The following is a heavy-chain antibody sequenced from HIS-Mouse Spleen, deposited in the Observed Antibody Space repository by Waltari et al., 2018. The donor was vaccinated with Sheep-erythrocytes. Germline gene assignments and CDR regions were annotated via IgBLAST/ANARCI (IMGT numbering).Heavy chain of an antibody. CDR2: INHSGST. J-gene: IGHJ4*02. Sequence: QVQLQQWGAGLLKPSETLSLTCAVYGGSFSGYYWSWIRQPPGKGLGWIGEINHSGSTTYNPSLKSRVTISVDTSKNQFSLKLSSVTAADTAVYYCARGGRRTGFDYWGQGTLVTVSS. D-gene: IGHD3-9*01. V-gene: IGHV4-34*01. CDR3: ARGGRRTGFDY. CDR1: GGSFSGYY.